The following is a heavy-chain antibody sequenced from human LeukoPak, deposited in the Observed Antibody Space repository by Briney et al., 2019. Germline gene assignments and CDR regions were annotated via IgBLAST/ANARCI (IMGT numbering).Heavy chain of an antibody. CDR2: INTSGST. Sequence: SEALSLTCTVSGGSISSYYWTWIRQSAGKGLEWIGRINTSGSTNYNPSLRSRVTMSVNTSKNQFSLNLTSVTAADTAVYSCAREGGDPRWLDPWGQGTLVTVSS. D-gene: IGHD6-25*01. CDR3: AREGGDPRWLDP. J-gene: IGHJ5*02. CDR1: GGSISSYY. V-gene: IGHV4-4*07.